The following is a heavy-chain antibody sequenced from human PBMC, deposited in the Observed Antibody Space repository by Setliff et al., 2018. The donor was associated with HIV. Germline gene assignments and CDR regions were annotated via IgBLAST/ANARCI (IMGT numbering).Heavy chain of an antibody. D-gene: IGHD3-16*02. V-gene: IGHV4-31*03. Sequence: PSETLSLTCTVSGGSISSGGYYWSWIRQQPGKGLEWIGYIYYSGSTYYNPSLKSRVTISVDTSKNQFSLKLSSVTAADTAVYYCARGYPVSYYYYMDVWGKGTPVTVS. J-gene: IGHJ6*03. CDR3: ARGYPVSYYYYMDV. CDR2: IYYSGST. CDR1: GGSISSGGYY.